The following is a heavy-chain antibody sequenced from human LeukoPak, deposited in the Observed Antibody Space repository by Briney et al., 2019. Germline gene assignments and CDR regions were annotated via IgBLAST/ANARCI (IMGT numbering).Heavy chain of an antibody. D-gene: IGHD3-22*01. CDR2: IIPILGIA. V-gene: IGHV1-69*04. CDR1: GGTFSSYA. J-gene: IGHJ4*02. CDR3: ARERTTYYYDSSGYEVGY. Sequence: GASVKVSCKASGGTFSSYAISWVRQAPGQGLEWMGRIIPILGIANYAQKFQGRVTITADKSTSTAYMELSSLRSEDTAVYYCARERTTYYYDSSGYEVGYWGQGTLVTVSS.